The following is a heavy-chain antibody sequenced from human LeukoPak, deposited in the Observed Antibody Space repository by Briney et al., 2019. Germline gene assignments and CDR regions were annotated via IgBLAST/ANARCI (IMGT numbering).Heavy chain of an antibody. CDR3: ARGSMVRGVKPPDY. J-gene: IGHJ4*02. V-gene: IGHV3-21*01. D-gene: IGHD3-10*01. CDR1: GFTFNSYW. CDR2: ISSSSSYI. Sequence: GGSLRLSCAASGFTFNSYWMSWVRQAPGKGLEWVSSISSSSSYIYYADSVKGRFTISRDNAKNSLYLQMNSLRAEDTAVYYCARGSMVRGVKPPDYWGQGTLVTVSS.